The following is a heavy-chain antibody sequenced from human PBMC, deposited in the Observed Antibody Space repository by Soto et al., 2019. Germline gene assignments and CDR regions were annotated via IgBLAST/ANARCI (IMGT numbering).Heavy chain of an antibody. CDR2: IWYDGSNK. CDR1: GFIFNEYG. D-gene: IGHD2-15*01. V-gene: IGHV3-33*03. CDR3: ARWGCSGSNCNLNQRSFDL. J-gene: IGHJ4*02. Sequence: QVQLVESGGGVVQPGRSLRLSCAASGFIFNEYGMHWVRQAPGKGLEWAAVIWYDGSNKYYADSVKGRFTFSRDNSKNTMSLQMNSLRAEDTAVYYCARWGCSGSNCNLNQRSFDLWGQGTLVTVSS.